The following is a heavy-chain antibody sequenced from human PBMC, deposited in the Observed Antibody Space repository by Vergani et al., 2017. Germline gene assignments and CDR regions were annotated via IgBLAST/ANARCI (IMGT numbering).Heavy chain of an antibody. CDR2: IYYSGST. CDR3: ARDSAIMYYDILTGYNWCDP. J-gene: IGHJ5*02. D-gene: IGHD3-9*01. V-gene: IGHV4-59*01. CDR1: GGSISSYY. Sequence: QVQLQESGPGLVKPSETLSLTCTVSGGSISSYYWSWIRQPPGKGLEWIGYIYYSGSTNYNPSLKSRVTISVDTSKNQFSLKLSSVTAADTAVYYCARDSAIMYYDILTGYNWCDPWGQGTLVTVSS.